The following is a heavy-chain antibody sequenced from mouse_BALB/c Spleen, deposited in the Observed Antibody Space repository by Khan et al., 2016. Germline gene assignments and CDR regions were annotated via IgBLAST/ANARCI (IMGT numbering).Heavy chain of an antibody. J-gene: IGHJ4*01. D-gene: IGHD2-12*01. V-gene: IGHV2-6-4*01. CDR3: TGNDSYYGAMDY. CDR2: IWGGGST. CDR1: GFSLSRYS. Sequence: QVQLKESGPGLVAPSQSLSITCTVSGFSLSRYSVHWVRQPPGKGLEWLGMIWGGGSTDYNSALKPRLSISKDNSKSQVFLKVNSLQTDDTALYYCTGNDSYYGAMDYWGQGTSVTVSS.